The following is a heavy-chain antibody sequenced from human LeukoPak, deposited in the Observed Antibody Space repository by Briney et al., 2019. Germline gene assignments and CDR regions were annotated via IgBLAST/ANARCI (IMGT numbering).Heavy chain of an antibody. CDR2: ISSSSSYI. D-gene: IGHD4-17*01. Sequence: GGSLRLSCAASGFTFSSYSMNWVRQAPGKGLGWVSSISSSSSYIYYADSVKGRFTISRDNDKNSLYLQMNSLRAEDTAVYYCARDLDYGDYAFDYWGQGTLVTVSS. CDR3: ARDLDYGDYAFDY. V-gene: IGHV3-21*01. J-gene: IGHJ4*02. CDR1: GFTFSSYS.